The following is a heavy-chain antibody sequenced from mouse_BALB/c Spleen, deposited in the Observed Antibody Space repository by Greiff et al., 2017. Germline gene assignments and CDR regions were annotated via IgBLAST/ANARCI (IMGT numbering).Heavy chain of an antibody. V-gene: IGHV14-3*02. CDR3: AKGTTVVMDY. CDR2: IDPANGNT. D-gene: IGHD1-1*01. CDR1: GFNIKDTY. J-gene: IGHJ2*01. Sequence: VQLKESGAELVKPGASVKLSCTASGFNIKDTYMHWVKQRPEQGLEWIGRIDPANGNTKYAPKFQGKATITADTTSNTAYLQLSSLTSEDTAVYYCAKGTTVVMDYWGQGTTLTVSS.